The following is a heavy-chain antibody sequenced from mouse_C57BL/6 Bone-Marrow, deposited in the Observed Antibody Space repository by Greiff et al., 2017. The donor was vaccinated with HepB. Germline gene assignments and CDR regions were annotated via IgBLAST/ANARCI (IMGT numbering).Heavy chain of an antibody. CDR1: GFNIKDDY. V-gene: IGHV14-4*01. CDR2: IDPENGDT. D-gene: IGHD2-12*01. CDR3: CRQPLRPL. J-gene: IGHJ2*01. Sequence: EVQRVESGAELVRPGASVKLSCTASGFNIKDDYMHWVKQRPEQGLEWIGWIDPENGDTEYASKFQGKATITADPSSNTAYLQLSSLTSEDTAVYYCCRQPLRPLWGQGTTLTVSS.